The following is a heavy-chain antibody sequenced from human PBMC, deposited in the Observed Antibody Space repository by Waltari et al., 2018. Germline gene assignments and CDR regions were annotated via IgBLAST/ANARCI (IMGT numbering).Heavy chain of an antibody. CDR3: ARDHYYSKDV. V-gene: IGHV3-74*01. CDR2: IDNGDGSCK. CDR1: GFIFSTYW. Sequence: EVQLVESGGGLVQPGGSMRLSCEASGFIFSTYWLHWVRQGPGKGLVWVSRIDNGDGSCKSDADSVKGRFTISRDNAKNTLYLQMNSLRAEDTGVYYCARDHYYSKDVRGTGTTVTVSS. J-gene: IGHJ6*04.